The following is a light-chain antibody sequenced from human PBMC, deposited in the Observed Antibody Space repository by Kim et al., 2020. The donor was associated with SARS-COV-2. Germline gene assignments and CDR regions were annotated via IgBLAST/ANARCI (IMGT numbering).Light chain of an antibody. CDR3: QQYNNKPYT. J-gene: IGKJ2*01. CDR1: QSISTW. CDR2: KAS. Sequence: SASIGDRVTITCRASQSISTWLTWYQQKPGKAPNLLIYKASSLDSGVPPKFSGSGSGTEFTLTISSLQPDDSATYYCQQYNNKPYTFGQGTKLEI. V-gene: IGKV1-5*03.